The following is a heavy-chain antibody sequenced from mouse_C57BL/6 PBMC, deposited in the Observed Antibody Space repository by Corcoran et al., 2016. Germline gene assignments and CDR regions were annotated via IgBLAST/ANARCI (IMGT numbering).Heavy chain of an antibody. D-gene: IGHD1-1*01. Sequence: DVQLQESGPGLVKPSQSLSLTCSVTGYSITSGYYWNWIRQFPGNKLEWMGYISYDGSNNYNPSLKNRISITRDTSKNQFFLKLNSVTTEDTATYDCARRDYYGSSYAMDYWGQGTSVTVSS. CDR1: GYSITSGYY. J-gene: IGHJ4*01. CDR3: ARRDYYGSSYAMDY. V-gene: IGHV3-6*01. CDR2: ISYDGSN.